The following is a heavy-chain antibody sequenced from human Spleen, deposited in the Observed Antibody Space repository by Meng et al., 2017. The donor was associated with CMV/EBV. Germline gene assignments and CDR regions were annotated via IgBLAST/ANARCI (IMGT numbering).Heavy chain of an antibody. Sequence: GESLKISCAASGFIFSNYGMHWVRQAPGKGLEWVAFIRYDGSNIYYTDSVKGRFTVSRDNSKNMVYLQMNSLRAEDTAVYYCAKDDSAYFDFRSGYSTPPDYWGQGTLVTVSS. CDR2: IRYDGSNI. D-gene: IGHD3-3*01. V-gene: IGHV3-30*02. CDR1: GFIFSNYG. CDR3: AKDDSAYFDFRSGYSTPPDY. J-gene: IGHJ4*02.